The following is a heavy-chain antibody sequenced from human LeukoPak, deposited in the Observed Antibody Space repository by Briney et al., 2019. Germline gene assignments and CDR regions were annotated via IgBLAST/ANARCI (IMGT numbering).Heavy chain of an antibody. CDR3: ATTYYYGSGDLTENWFDP. Sequence: GESLKISCKGSGYSFTSYWIGWVRQMPGKGLEWMGIIYPGDSDTRYSPSFQGQVTISADKSISTAYLQWSSLKASDTAMYYCATTYYYGSGDLTENWFDPWGQGTLVTVSS. CDR2: IYPGDSDT. D-gene: IGHD3-10*01. V-gene: IGHV5-51*01. CDR1: GYSFTSYW. J-gene: IGHJ5*02.